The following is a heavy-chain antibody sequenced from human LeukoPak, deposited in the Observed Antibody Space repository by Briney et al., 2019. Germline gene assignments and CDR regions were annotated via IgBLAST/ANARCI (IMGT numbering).Heavy chain of an antibody. J-gene: IGHJ5*02. V-gene: IGHV1-46*01. CDR3: AREEEIVVVPAAIWFDP. CDR2: INPSGGST. CDR1: GYTFTSYY. D-gene: IGHD2-2*02. Sequence: GASVKVSCKASGYTFTSYYMHWVRQAPGQGLEWMGIINPSGGSTSYAQKFQGRVTITADKSTSTAYMELSSLRSEDTAVYYCAREEEIVVVPAAIWFDPWGQGTLVTVSS.